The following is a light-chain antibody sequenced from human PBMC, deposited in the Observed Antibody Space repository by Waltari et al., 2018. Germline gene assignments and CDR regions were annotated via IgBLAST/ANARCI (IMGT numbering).Light chain of an antibody. CDR2: AAS. J-gene: IGKJ2*01. V-gene: IGKV1-39*01. Sequence: DIQMTQSPSSLCASVGDRVTITCRESQSITSYLNWYQQKPGKAPKLLIYAASSLQSGVPSRFSGSGSGTDFTLTISSLQPEDFATYYCQQSYSTPRTFGQGTKLEIK. CDR1: QSITSY. CDR3: QQSYSTPRT.